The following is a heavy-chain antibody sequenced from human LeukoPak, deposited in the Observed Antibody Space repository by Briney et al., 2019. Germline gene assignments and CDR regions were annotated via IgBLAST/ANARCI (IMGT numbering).Heavy chain of an antibody. D-gene: IGHD6-6*01. CDR1: GFTFSSYG. J-gene: IGHJ6*02. Sequence: GGSLRLSCAASGFTFSSYGMHWVRQAPGKGLEWVAVISYDGSNKYYADSVKGRFTISRDNSKNTLYLQMNSLRAEDTAVYYCAKDLISSSSPWHYYGMDVWGQGTTVTVSS. V-gene: IGHV3-30*18. CDR2: ISYDGSNK. CDR3: AKDLISSSSPWHYYGMDV.